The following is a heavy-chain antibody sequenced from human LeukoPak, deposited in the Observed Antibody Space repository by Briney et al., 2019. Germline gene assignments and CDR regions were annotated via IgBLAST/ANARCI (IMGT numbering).Heavy chain of an antibody. CDR1: GFTFSSHA. Sequence: TGRSLRLSCAASGFTFSSHAMHWVRQAPGKGLEWVAVISYDGSNKYYADSVKGRFTISRDNSKNTLYLQMNSLRAEDTAVYYCARDKTDYFDYWGQGTLVTVSS. CDR2: ISYDGSNK. CDR3: ARDKTDYFDY. J-gene: IGHJ4*02. V-gene: IGHV3-30-3*01.